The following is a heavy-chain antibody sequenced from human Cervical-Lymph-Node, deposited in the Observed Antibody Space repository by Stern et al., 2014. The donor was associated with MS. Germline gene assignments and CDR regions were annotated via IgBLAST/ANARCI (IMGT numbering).Heavy chain of an antibody. Sequence: EVQLVESGGGLVQPGGSLRLSCVASGFSFGTSWMSWVRQPPGRGLEWVANIRQDGYDKFYVDSVKGRFTISRDNARNSLYLQMNSLTVADTAVYYCARDDYGSETPYFYAMDVWGQGTTVTVSS. J-gene: IGHJ6*02. D-gene: IGHD3-10*01. V-gene: IGHV3-7*01. CDR2: IRQDGYDK. CDR3: ARDDYGSETPYFYAMDV. CDR1: GFSFGTSW.